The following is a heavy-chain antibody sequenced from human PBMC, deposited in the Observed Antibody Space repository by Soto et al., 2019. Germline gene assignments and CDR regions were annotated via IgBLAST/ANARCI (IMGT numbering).Heavy chain of an antibody. CDR1: CGSVSGVDYY. J-gene: IGHJ3*02. D-gene: IGHD3-3*01. CDR3: ARGVRNFWSGYYRSAAFDI. Sequence: SETLCLTCTVSCGSVSGVDYYWSLIRQPPRKGLEWIGYIYYSGSTNYNPSLKSRVTISVDTSKNQFSLKLSSVTAADTAVYYCARGVRNFWSGYYRSAAFDIWGKGQWSPSPQ. CDR2: IYYSGST. V-gene: IGHV4-61*08.